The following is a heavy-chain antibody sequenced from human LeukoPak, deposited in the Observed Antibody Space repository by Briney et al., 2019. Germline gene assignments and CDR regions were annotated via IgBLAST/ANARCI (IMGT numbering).Heavy chain of an antibody. CDR1: GGSFSGYY. V-gene: IGHV4-34*01. D-gene: IGHD3-10*02. CDR3: ARGKSGLFGELLRGSWFDP. Sequence: SETLSLTCAVYGGSFSGYYWSWIRQPPGKGLEWIGEINHSGSTNYNPSLKSRVTISVDTSKNQFSLKLSSATAADTAVYYCARGKSGLFGELLRGSWFDPWGQGTLVTVSS. CDR2: INHSGST. J-gene: IGHJ5*02.